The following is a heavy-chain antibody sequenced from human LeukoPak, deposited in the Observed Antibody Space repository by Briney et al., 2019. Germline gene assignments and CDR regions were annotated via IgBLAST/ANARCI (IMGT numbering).Heavy chain of an antibody. CDR3: ATGRNWYFDY. J-gene: IGHJ4*02. CDR1: GDSVSSNSAV. CDR2: TYYRSKWYN. Sequence: SQTLSLTCAISGDSVSSNSAVWNWIRQSPSRGLEWLGRTYYRSKWYNDYAVSVKSRITINPDTSKDQFSLQLNSVTPEDTAVYYCATGRNWYFDYWGQGTLVTVSS. D-gene: IGHD2/OR15-2a*01. V-gene: IGHV6-1*01.